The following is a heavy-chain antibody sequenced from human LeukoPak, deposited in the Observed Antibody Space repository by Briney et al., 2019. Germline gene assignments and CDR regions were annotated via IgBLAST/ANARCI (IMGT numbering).Heavy chain of an antibody. CDR2: IKKDGCET. CDR1: GFTFSTSW. D-gene: IGHD3-10*01. Sequence: AGGSLRLSCAASGFTFSTSWMSWVRQVPGKGLEWVANIKKDGCETYYVDSVKGRFTISRDNAKNSLHLQMNSLRDEDTAVYYCARYFGDPQGMDVWGQGTTVTVSS. CDR3: ARYFGDPQGMDV. V-gene: IGHV3-7*01. J-gene: IGHJ6*02.